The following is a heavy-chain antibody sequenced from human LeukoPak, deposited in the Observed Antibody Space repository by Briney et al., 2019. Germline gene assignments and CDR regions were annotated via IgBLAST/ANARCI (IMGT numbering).Heavy chain of an antibody. J-gene: IGHJ4*02. CDR3: ARAQVLRFLEWSTGGFDY. D-gene: IGHD3-3*01. CDR1: GFTFSSYS. CDR2: ISSSSSYI. Sequence: PGGSLRLSCAASGFTFSSYSMNWVRQAPGKGLEWVSSISSSSSYIYYADSVKGRFTISRDNAKNSLYLQMNSLRAEDTAVYYCARAQVLRFLEWSTGGFDYWGQGTLVTVSS. V-gene: IGHV3-21*01.